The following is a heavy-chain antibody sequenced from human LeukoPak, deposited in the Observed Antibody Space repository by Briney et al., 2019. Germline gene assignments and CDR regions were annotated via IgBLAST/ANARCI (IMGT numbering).Heavy chain of an antibody. J-gene: IGHJ6*02. D-gene: IGHD3-10*01. CDR2: LNWNGDIT. V-gene: IGHV3-20*04. CDR1: GFIFNDYG. Sequence: GGSLRLSCTASGFIFNDYGMTWVRQAPGKGLEWVSGLNWNGDITRYADSAKGRFTISRDNAKNSVYLQMDSLSAEDTAFYYCARGYGAGNYRRPFYGMDVWGQGTLVTVSS. CDR3: ARGYGAGNYRRPFYGMDV.